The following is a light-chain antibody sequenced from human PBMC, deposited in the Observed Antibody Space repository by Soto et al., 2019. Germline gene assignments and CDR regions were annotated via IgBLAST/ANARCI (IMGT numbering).Light chain of an antibody. CDR2: DVL. CDR1: SSDVGRFDF. V-gene: IGLV2-11*01. CDR3: CSYADRKTFL. J-gene: IGLJ2*01. Sequence: QSALTQPRSVSGSPGQSVTISCTGTSSDVGRFDFVSWYQHHPGKAPKLMIYDVLKRPSGVPDRFFGSKSGNTASLTISGVQGEDEADYYCCSYADRKTFLFGGGTQLTVL.